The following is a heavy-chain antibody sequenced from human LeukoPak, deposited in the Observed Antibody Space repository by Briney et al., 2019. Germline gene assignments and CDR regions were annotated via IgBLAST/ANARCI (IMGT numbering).Heavy chain of an antibody. V-gene: IGHV3-21*04. CDR1: GFTFSSYS. CDR2: ISSSSSYI. D-gene: IGHD1-26*01. Sequence: PGGSLRLSCAASGFTFSSYSMNWVRQAPGKGLEWVSSISSSSSYIYYADSVKGRFAISRDNSKNTLFLQMNSLRAEDTAVYYCAREDSGNYYFDFWGQGTLVTVSS. CDR3: AREDSGNYYFDF. J-gene: IGHJ4*02.